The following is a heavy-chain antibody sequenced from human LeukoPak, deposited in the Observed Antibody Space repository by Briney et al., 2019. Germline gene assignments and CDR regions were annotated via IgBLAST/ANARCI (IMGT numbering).Heavy chain of an antibody. J-gene: IGHJ4*02. V-gene: IGHV3-48*03. CDR2: ISSTGSTI. Sequence: GGPLRLSRAASGFTLRRYEMNGLRQAPGRGLEGGGYISSTGSTIYYADSVTGRFTISRDNATNSLYLQMNSLRAEDTAVYYCARDSDGWPFDYWGQGTLVTVSS. CDR1: GFTLRRYE. D-gene: IGHD5-24*01. CDR3: ARDSDGWPFDY.